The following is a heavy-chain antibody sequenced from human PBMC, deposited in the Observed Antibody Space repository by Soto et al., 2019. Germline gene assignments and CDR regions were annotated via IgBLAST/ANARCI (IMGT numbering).Heavy chain of an antibody. D-gene: IGHD7-27*01. V-gene: IGHV4-59*08. J-gene: IGHJ4*02. CDR1: GGSISSYY. Sequence: PSGTLSLTCTVSGGSISSYYWSWIRQPPGKGLEWIGYIYYSGSTNYNPSLKSRVTISVDTSKNQFSLKLSSVTAADTAVYYCARRWGRTFDYWAQGTLVTVS. CDR3: ARRWGRTFDY. CDR2: IYYSGST.